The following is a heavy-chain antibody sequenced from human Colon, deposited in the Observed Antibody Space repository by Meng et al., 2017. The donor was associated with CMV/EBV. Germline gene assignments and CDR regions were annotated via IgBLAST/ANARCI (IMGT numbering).Heavy chain of an antibody. CDR3: AKDSGMRGWFFDY. Sequence: HVQLGESGGGLVKPGGSLRLSCGASGFTFSDYYMSWIRQAPGKGLEWVSYITSSSSYTNYADSVKGRFTISRDNSKNTLYLQVNSLRAEDTAIYYCAKDSGMRGWFFDYWGQGTLVTVSS. CDR2: ITSSSSYT. CDR1: GFTFSDYY. J-gene: IGHJ4*02. V-gene: IGHV3-11*05. D-gene: IGHD6-19*01.